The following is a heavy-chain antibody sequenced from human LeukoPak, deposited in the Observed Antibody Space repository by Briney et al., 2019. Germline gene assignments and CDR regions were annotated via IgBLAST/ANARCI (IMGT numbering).Heavy chain of an antibody. D-gene: IGHD3-10*01. CDR3: ARDRGLVRHTNWLDP. CDR1: GGTFSSYA. Sequence: ASVKVSCKASGGTFSSYAISWVRQAPGQGLEWLGRINTFNSDPNYAQKFQDRITVTTDKSTTTAYMELKNLTSDDTAVYYCARDRGLVRHTNWLDPWGQGTLVTVSS. CDR2: INTFNSDP. V-gene: IGHV1-18*01. J-gene: IGHJ5*02.